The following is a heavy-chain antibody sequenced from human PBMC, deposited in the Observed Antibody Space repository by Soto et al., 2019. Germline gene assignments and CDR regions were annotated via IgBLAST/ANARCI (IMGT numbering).Heavy chain of an antibody. Sequence: PGGSLRLSCTASGFTFGDYAMSWFRQAPGKGLEWVGFIRSKAYGGTTEYAASVKGRFTISRDDSKSIAYLQMNSLKTEDTAVYYCTRGGWDMGYGPYDYWGQGTLVTVSS. V-gene: IGHV3-49*03. J-gene: IGHJ4*02. CDR3: TRGGWDMGYGPYDY. CDR2: IRSKAYGGTT. CDR1: GFTFGDYA. D-gene: IGHD1-26*01.